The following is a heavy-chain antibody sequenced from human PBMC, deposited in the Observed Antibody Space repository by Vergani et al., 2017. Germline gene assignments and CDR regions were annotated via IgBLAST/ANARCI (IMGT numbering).Heavy chain of an antibody. CDR1: GYTLTELS. J-gene: IGHJ4*02. V-gene: IGHV1-18*01. Sequence: QVQLVQSGAEVKKPGASVKVSCKVSGYTLTELSMHWVRQAPGKGLEWMGWISAYNGNTNYAQKLQGRVTMTTDTSTSTAYMELRSLRSDDTAVYYCARVRYYYDSSGYYFDYWGQGTLVTVSS. D-gene: IGHD3-22*01. CDR2: ISAYNGNT. CDR3: ARVRYYYDSSGYYFDY.